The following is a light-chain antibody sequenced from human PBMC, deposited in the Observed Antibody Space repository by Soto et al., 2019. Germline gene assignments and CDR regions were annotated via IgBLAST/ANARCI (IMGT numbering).Light chain of an antibody. CDR2: DAS. J-gene: IGKJ4*01. CDR3: QQRSNWPPLS. V-gene: IGKV3-11*02. CDR1: QSVGSY. Sequence: EIVVTQSPATLSLSPGERATLSCRTSQSVGSYLAWYQKKPGKAPRLLICDASNGATGIPARFSGSGSGRDFTLTISSLEPEDFSVYYCQQRSNWPPLSFGGGTEVEIK.